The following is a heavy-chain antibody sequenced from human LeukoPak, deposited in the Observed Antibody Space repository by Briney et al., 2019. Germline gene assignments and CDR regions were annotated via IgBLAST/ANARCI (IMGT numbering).Heavy chain of an antibody. CDR1: GGTFSSYA. J-gene: IGHJ4*02. CDR2: IIPIFGTA. CDR3: ARGDSSGYYYGPFDY. V-gene: IGHV1-69*01. Sequence: ASVKVSCKGSGGTFSSYAISWVRQAPGQGLEWVGGIIPIFGTANYAQKCQGRVTITADESTITAYMELSSLRSEDTAVYYCARGDSSGYYYGPFDYWGQGTLVTVSS. D-gene: IGHD3-22*01.